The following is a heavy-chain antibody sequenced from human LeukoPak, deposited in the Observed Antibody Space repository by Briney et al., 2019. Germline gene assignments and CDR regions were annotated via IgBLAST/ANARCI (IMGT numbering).Heavy chain of an antibody. CDR1: NXX. Sequence: NXXWXWIRQPPXXXLQWIGSIYYSGSTYYNXSLKSRVTISIKXSKXQFSLKLRSVTAADTAVYYXXXXXXXXXXXXXXXDFXGQXXXVTVSS. V-gene: IGHV4-39*01. CDR3: XXXXXXXXXXXXXXDF. CDR2: IYYSGST. J-gene: IGHJ4*02.